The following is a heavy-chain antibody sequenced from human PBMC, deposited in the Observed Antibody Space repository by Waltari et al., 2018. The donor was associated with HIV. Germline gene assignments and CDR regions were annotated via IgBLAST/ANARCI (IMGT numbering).Heavy chain of an antibody. J-gene: IGHJ4*02. V-gene: IGHV1-2*02. CDR2: INPNSGNT. CDR3: ARDGVGDAAFDY. D-gene: IGHD1-26*01. CDR1: GYNFTGYY. Sequence: QVQLLQSGPEVRKPGASVKVSCRASGYNFTGYYMHWVRQALGQGLEWMGWINPNSGNTHLAQKFKGKVTMTRVTSIRTAYLEMRRLKSDDTAIYYCARDGVGDAAFDYWGQGTLVTVS.